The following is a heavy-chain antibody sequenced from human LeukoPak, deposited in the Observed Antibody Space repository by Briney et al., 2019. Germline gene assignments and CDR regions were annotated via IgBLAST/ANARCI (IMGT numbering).Heavy chain of an antibody. D-gene: IGHD2-8*01. CDR1: GGTFISYA. J-gene: IGHJ3*02. CDR2: IIPIFGTA. CDR3: ASSFYLTHGPDAFDI. V-gene: IGHV1-69*05. Sequence: ASVKVSCKASGGTFISYAISWVRQAPGQGLEWMGGIIPIFGTANYAQKFQGRVTITRDTSASTAYMELSSLRSEDTAVYYCASSFYLTHGPDAFDIWGQGTMVTVSS.